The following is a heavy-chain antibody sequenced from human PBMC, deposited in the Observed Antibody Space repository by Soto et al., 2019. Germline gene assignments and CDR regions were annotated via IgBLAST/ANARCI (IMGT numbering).Heavy chain of an antibody. J-gene: IGHJ4*02. D-gene: IGHD4-17*01. CDR1: GFTFSSYA. V-gene: IGHV3-30-3*01. CDR3: ARAPTTVTTSYYFDY. CDR2: ISYDGSNK. Sequence: LRLSCAASGFTFSSYAMHWVRQAPGKGLEWVAVISYDGSNKYYADSVKGRFTISRDNSKNTLYLQMNTLRVEDTAVYYCARAPTTVTTSYYFDYWGQGTLVTVSS.